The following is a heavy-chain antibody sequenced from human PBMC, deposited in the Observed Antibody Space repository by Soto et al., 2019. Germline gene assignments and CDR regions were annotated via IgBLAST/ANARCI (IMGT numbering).Heavy chain of an antibody. CDR3: AKDLITGTPLSLTS. V-gene: IGHV3-23*01. CDR1: GFTVSSNY. CDR2: ISGSGGST. J-gene: IGHJ4*02. D-gene: IGHD1-20*01. Sequence: GGSLRLSCAASGFTVSSNYMSWVRQAPGKGLEWVSVISGSGGSTYYADSVKGRFTISRDNSKNTLYLQMNSLRAEVTVVYFCAKDLITGTPLSLTSWGQGTLVTVSS.